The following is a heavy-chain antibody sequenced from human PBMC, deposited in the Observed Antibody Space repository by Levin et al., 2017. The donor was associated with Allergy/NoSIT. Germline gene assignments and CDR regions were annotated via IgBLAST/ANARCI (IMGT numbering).Heavy chain of an antibody. CDR3: AKGDYCSSTSCYYYYGMDV. D-gene: IGHD2-2*01. Sequence: GGSLRLSCAASGFTFSSYAMSWVRQAPGKGLEWVSAISGSGGSTYYADSVKGRFTISRDNSKNTLYLQMNSLRAEDTAVYYCAKGDYCSSTSCYYYYGMDVWGQGTTVTVSS. V-gene: IGHV3-23*01. CDR2: ISGSGGST. CDR1: GFTFSSYA. J-gene: IGHJ6*02.